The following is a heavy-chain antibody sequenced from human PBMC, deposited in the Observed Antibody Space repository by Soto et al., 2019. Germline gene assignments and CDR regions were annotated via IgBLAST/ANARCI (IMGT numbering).Heavy chain of an antibody. CDR2: IKQDGSEK. Sequence: GGSLRLSCAASGFTSSSYWMSWVRQAPGKGLEWVANIKQDGSEKYYVDSVKGRFTISRDNAKNSLYLQMNSLRAEDTAVYYCARETAITDYYYYGMDVWGQGTTVTVSS. V-gene: IGHV3-7*01. CDR3: ARETAITDYYYYGMDV. D-gene: IGHD2-21*02. J-gene: IGHJ6*02. CDR1: GFTSSSYW.